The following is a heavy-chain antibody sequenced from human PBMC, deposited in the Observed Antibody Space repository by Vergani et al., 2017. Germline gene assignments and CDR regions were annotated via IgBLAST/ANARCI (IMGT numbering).Heavy chain of an antibody. D-gene: IGHD2-21*02. J-gene: IGHJ6*04. CDR2: IYYSGST. CDR1: GGSISSSSYY. Sequence: QLQLQESGPGLVKPSETLSLTCTVSGGSISSSSYYWGWIRQPPGKGLEWIGTIYYSGSTYYNPSLKSRVIISVDTSKNQFSLKLSSVTAADTAVYYCARQYCGGDCYRPEYYYYGMDVWGKGTTVTVSS. CDR3: ARQYCGGDCYRPEYYYYGMDV. V-gene: IGHV4-39*01.